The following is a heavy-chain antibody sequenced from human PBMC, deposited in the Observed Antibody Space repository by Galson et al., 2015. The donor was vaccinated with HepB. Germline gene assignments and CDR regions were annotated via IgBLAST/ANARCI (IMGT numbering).Heavy chain of an antibody. CDR3: ARGWIVVVPAAIPPRHYYGMDV. CDR2: INHSGST. Sequence: ETLSLTCAVYGGSFSGYYWSWIRQPPGKGLEWIGEINHSGSTNYNPSLKSRVTISVDTSKNQFSLKLSSVTAADTAVYYCARGWIVVVPAAIPPRHYYGMDVWGQGTTVTVSS. J-gene: IGHJ6*02. CDR1: GGSFSGYY. D-gene: IGHD2-2*01. V-gene: IGHV4-34*01.